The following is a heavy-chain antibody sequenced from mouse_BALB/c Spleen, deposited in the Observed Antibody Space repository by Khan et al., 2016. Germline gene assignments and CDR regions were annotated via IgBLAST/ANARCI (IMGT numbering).Heavy chain of an antibody. V-gene: IGHV9-4*02. Sequence: QIQLVQSGPELKKPGQTVRISCKASGYTFTTAGMQWVQKMPGKGLKWIGWINTHSGVPKYAEDFKGRFAFSLETSASTAYLQIINLKNEDTATYFCAGRDDYDGGWFACWGQGTLVTVSA. J-gene: IGHJ3*01. CDR2: INTHSGVP. CDR1: GYTFTTAG. CDR3: AGRDDYDGGWFAC. D-gene: IGHD2-4*01.